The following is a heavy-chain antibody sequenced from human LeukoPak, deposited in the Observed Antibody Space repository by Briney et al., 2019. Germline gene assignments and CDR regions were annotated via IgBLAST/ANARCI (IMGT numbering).Heavy chain of an antibody. CDR3: ARDHGSAYYRAPRH. V-gene: IGHV1-46*01. CDR1: GYIFTNYY. CDR2: INPSGGST. D-gene: IGHD3-10*01. J-gene: IGHJ4*02. Sequence: ASVKVSCKASGYIFTNYYMHWVRQAPGQGLEWMGIINPSGGSTTYAQKFQGRVTMTRDTSTCTVYMELSSLRSEDTAVYYCARDHGSAYYRAPRHWGQGTLVTVSS.